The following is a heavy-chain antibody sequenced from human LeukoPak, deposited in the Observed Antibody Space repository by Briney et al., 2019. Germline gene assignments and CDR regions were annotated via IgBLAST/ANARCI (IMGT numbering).Heavy chain of an antibody. D-gene: IGHD3-22*01. CDR1: GGSFSGYY. CDR2: INHSGST. Sequence: SETLSLTCAVYGGSFSGYYWSWIRQPPGKGLEWIGEINHSGSTNYNPSLKSRITISVDTSKNQFSLKLISVTAADTAVYYCARVGYYRLDYWGQGILVTVSS. J-gene: IGHJ4*02. V-gene: IGHV4-34*01. CDR3: ARVGYYRLDY.